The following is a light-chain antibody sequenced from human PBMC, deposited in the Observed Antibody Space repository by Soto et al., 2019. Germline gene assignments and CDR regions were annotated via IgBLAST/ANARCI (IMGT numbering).Light chain of an antibody. CDR2: EVS. CDR3: SSYTSSRTRNV. V-gene: IGLV2-14*01. Sequence: QSVLTQPASVSGSPGQSITISCTGTSSDVGGYNYVSWYRQHPGKAPKLMIYEVSNRPSGFSNRFSGSKSGNTASLTISGIQAEDEADYYCSSYTSSRTRNVFGTGTKLTVL. CDR1: SSDVGGYNY. J-gene: IGLJ1*01.